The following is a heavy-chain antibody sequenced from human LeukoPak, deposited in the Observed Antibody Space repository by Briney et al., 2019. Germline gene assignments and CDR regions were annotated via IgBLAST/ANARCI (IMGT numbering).Heavy chain of an antibody. J-gene: IGHJ4*02. CDR3: TRYSGSYYRDY. CDR1: GVTFSGSA. D-gene: IGHD1-26*01. CDR2: IRSKANSYAT. V-gene: IGHV3-73*01. Sequence: GGSLRLSCAASGVTFSGSAMHWVRQASGKGLEWVGRIRSKANSYATAYAASVKGRFTISRDDSKNTAYLQMNSLKTEDTAVYYCTRYSGSYYRDYWGQGTLVTVSS.